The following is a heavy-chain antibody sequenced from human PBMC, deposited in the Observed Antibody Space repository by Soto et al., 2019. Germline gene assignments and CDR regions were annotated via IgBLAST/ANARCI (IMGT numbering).Heavy chain of an antibody. V-gene: IGHV1-24*01. CDR1: GYTLTELS. Sequence: ASVKVSCKVSGYTLTELSMHWVRQAPGKGLEWMGGFDPEDGETIYAQKFQGRVTMTEDTSTDTAYMELSSLRSEDTAVYYCATLGYCSSTSCYYYGMDVWGQGTTVTVSS. CDR3: ATLGYCSSTSCYYYGMDV. J-gene: IGHJ6*02. D-gene: IGHD2-2*01. CDR2: FDPEDGET.